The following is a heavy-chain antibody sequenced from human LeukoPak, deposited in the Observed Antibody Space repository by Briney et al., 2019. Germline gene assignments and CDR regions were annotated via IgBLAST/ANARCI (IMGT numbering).Heavy chain of an antibody. CDR1: GYTFSGYY. Sequence: GASVKVSCKTSGYTFSGYYLHWVRQAPGQGLEWMGWINPTSGGTKFAQKLQGRVTMTTDTSTSTAYMELRSLRSDDTAVYYCARDEARYSSGYYPNWFDPWGQGTLVTVSS. CDR3: ARDEARYSSGYYPNWFDP. CDR2: INPTSGGT. J-gene: IGHJ5*02. V-gene: IGHV1-2*02. D-gene: IGHD3-22*01.